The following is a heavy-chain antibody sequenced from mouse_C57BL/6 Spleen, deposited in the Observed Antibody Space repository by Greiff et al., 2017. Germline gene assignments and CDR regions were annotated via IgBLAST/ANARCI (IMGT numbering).Heavy chain of an antibody. D-gene: IGHD2-3*01. J-gene: IGHJ2*01. V-gene: IGHV1-5*01. CDR1: GYTFTSYW. CDR2: IYPGNSDT. Sequence: EVMLVESGTVLARPGASVKLSCKTSGYTFTSYWMHWVKQRPGPGLEWIGAIYPGNSDTSYNQKFQGKAALTAVTSASTAYMELSNLTDEDTAVYYFTRSYEGYCFDYWGKGTARTVSS. CDR3: TRSYEGYCFDY.